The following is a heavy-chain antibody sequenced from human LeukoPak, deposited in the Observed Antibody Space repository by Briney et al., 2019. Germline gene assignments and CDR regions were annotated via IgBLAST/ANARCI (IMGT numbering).Heavy chain of an antibody. V-gene: IGHV4-31*03. J-gene: IGHJ5*02. CDR2: IYYSGST. CDR1: GAPISTAGYY. CDR3: ARAKTFGYDSSGYYVNWFDP. D-gene: IGHD3-22*01. Sequence: KASETLSLTCTVSGAPISTAGYYWSWIRQHPGKGLEWIGYIYYSGSTYYNPSLKSRVTISVDTSKNQFSLKLSSVTAADTAVYYCARAKTFGYDSSGYYVNWFDPWGQGTLVTVSS.